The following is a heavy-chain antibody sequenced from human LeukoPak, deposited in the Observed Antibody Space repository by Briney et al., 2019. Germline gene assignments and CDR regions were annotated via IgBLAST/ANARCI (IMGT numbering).Heavy chain of an antibody. CDR1: GFTFSSYE. J-gene: IGHJ3*02. CDR2: ISSSGSTI. V-gene: IGHV3-48*03. D-gene: IGHD4-17*01. Sequence: GGSLRLSCAASGFTFSSYEMNWVRQAPGKGLEWVSHISSSGSTIYYADSVKGRFTISRDNAKNSLYLQMNSLRAEDTAVYYCARELNDYGDMDAFDIWGQGTMVTVSS. CDR3: ARELNDYGDMDAFDI.